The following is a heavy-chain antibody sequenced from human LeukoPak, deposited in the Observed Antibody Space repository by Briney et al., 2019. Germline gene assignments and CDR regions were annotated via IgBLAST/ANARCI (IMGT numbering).Heavy chain of an antibody. D-gene: IGHD3-3*01. V-gene: IGHV3-7*01. CDR3: ARILYYGGFYMDV. Sequence: GGSLRLSCVASGFTVSSHWMGWVRQAPGKGREWVANIKQDESEKYYVGSVRGRFSISRDNAENSLHRQMNTLRGEDTAVYYCARILYYGGFYMDVWGKGTTVTVSS. CDR1: GFTVSSHW. J-gene: IGHJ6*03. CDR2: IKQDESEK.